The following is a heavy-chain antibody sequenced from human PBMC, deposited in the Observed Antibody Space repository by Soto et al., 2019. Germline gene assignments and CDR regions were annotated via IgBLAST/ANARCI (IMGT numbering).Heavy chain of an antibody. V-gene: IGHV4-34*01. CDR3: ARFPFSTSSWSNPRYFDS. Sequence: QVQLQQWGAGLLKPSETLSLTCAVSSGSFSGYYWSWIRQTPGKGLEWIGEINHSGFTDYNPSLTSRVTISVDTSKNHFSLKLTSVTAADTAVYYCARFPFSTSSWSNPRYFDSWGQGTLVTVSS. J-gene: IGHJ4*02. D-gene: IGHD6-13*01. CDR2: INHSGFT. CDR1: SGSFSGYY.